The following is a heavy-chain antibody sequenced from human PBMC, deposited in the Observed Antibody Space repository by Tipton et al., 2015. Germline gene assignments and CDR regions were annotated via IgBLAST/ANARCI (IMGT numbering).Heavy chain of an antibody. Sequence: TLSLTCTVSGASISSGGNSWSWIRQHPGKGLEWIGCIYYSGSTYYNSSLESRITISVDTSKNQFSLKLSSVTAADTAVYYCARDYVYNWFDPWGQGTLVTVSS. V-gene: IGHV4-31*03. CDR2: IYYSGST. D-gene: IGHD3-10*02. CDR1: GASISSGGNS. J-gene: IGHJ5*02. CDR3: ARDYVYNWFDP.